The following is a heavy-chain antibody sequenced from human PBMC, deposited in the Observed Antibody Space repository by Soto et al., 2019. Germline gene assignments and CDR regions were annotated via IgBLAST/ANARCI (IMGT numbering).Heavy chain of an antibody. J-gene: IGHJ6*02. V-gene: IGHV4-31*03. CDR1: GGSISSGGYY. CDR2: IYYSGSP. CDR3: ARDRDAIYKRGDYYGMDV. Sequence: SETLSLTCTVSGGSISSGGYYWSWIRQHPGKGLEWIGYIYYSGSPYYNPSLKSRVTISVDTSKNQFSLKLSSVTAADTAVYYCARDRDAIYKRGDYYGMDVWGQGTTVTVYS. D-gene: IGHD3-9*01.